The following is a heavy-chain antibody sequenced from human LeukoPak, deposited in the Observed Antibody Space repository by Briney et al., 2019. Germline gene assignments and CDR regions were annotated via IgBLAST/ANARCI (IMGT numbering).Heavy chain of an antibody. J-gene: IGHJ4*02. CDR3: AKGSIFGGSGSYSDY. D-gene: IGHD3-10*01. Sequence: GGSLRLSCAASGFTVSSNYMSWVRQAPGKGLEWVSVIYSGGSTYYADSVKGRFTISRDNSKNTLFLQMNSLRAEDTAVYYCAKGSIFGGSGSYSDYWGQGTLVTVSS. CDR1: GFTVSSNY. V-gene: IGHV3-53*01. CDR2: IYSGGST.